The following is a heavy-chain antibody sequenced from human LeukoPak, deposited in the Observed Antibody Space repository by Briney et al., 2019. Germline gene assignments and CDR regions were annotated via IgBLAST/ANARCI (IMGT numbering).Heavy chain of an antibody. J-gene: IGHJ4*02. D-gene: IGHD2/OR15-2a*01. CDR3: VSFYETY. V-gene: IGHV3-74*01. CDR1: GNYL. CDR2: INSDGSWT. Sequence: GGSLRLSCAASGNYLMHWGRQAPGMGLVRVSHINSDGSWTSYADSVNDRSTISKANAKNTVYLQMNSLRAEDTAVYSCVSFYETYWGRGTLVTVSS.